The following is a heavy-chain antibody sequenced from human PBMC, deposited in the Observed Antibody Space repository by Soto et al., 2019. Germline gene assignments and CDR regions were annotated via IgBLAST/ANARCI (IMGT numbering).Heavy chain of an antibody. CDR2: ISSSSSTI. CDR3: ARHPERIAEIGWFDP. Sequence: EVQLVESGGGLVQPGGSLRLSCAASGFTFSSYSMKWVRQAPGKGLEWVSYISSSSSTIYYADSVKGRFTISRDNAKNSMYLQMNSQRAEDTAVYYCARHPERIAEIGWFDPWGQGTLVTVSS. V-gene: IGHV3-48*01. CDR1: GFTFSSYS. D-gene: IGHD6-13*01. J-gene: IGHJ5*02.